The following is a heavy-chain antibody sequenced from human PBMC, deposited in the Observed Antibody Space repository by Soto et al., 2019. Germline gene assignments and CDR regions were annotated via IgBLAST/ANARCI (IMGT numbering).Heavy chain of an antibody. CDR1: GFTFSSYS. CDR2: ISSSSSTI. Sequence: GGSLRLSCAASGFTFSSYSMNWVRQAPGKGLEWVSYISSSSSTIYYADSVKGRFTISRDNAKNSLYLQMNSLRAEDTAVYYCARESGYSLDYYYMDVWGKGXTVTVSS. V-gene: IGHV3-48*01. J-gene: IGHJ6*03. D-gene: IGHD5-18*01. CDR3: ARESGYSLDYYYMDV.